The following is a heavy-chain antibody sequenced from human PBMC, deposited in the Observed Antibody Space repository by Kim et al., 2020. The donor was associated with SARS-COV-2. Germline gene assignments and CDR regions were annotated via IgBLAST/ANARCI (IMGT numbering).Heavy chain of an antibody. Sequence: GGSLRLSCAASGFTFSSYAMHWVRQAPGKGLEWVAVISYDGSNKYYADSVKGRFTISRDNSKNTLYLQMNSLIAEDTAVYYCARSDGYLTYFDYWGQGTL. V-gene: IGHV3-30-3*01. CDR3: ARSDGYLTYFDY. CDR1: GFTFSSYA. J-gene: IGHJ4*02. CDR2: ISYDGSNK. D-gene: IGHD5-12*01.